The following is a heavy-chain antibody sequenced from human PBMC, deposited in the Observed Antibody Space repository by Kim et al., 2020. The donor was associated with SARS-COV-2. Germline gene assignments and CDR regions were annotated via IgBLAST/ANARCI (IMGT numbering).Heavy chain of an antibody. V-gene: IGHV1-3*01. CDR1: GYTFTSYS. CDR2: INAGNVNT. Sequence: ASVKVSCKTSGYTFTSYSLHWVRQAPGQRLEWMGWINAGNVNTKYSQKFQGRVTISWDTSASAASIELTSLRSEDTAVYYCARDGRSIDYYFDDWGQGTLVTVSS. D-gene: IGHD3-16*02. J-gene: IGHJ4*02. CDR3: ARDGRSIDYYFDD.